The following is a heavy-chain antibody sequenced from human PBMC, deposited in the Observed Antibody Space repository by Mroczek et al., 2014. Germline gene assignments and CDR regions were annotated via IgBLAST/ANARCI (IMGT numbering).Heavy chain of an antibody. D-gene: IGHD5-24*01. J-gene: IGHJ4*02. CDR3: ASNGGRWLQPYYFDY. V-gene: IGHV3-30-3*01. CDR2: ISYDGSNK. CDR1: GFTFSSYA. Sequence: VQLLETGGGVVQPGRSLRLSCAASGFTFSSYAMHWVRQAPGKGLEWVAVISYDGSNKYYADSVKGRFTISRDNSKNTLYLQMNSLRAEDTAVYYCASNGGRWLQPYYFDYWGQGTLVTVSS.